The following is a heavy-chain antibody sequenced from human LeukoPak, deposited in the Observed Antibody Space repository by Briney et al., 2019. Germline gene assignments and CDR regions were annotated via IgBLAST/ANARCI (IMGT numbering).Heavy chain of an antibody. J-gene: IGHJ4*02. CDR1: GGSISSNNW. V-gene: IGHV4-4*02. CDR2: SYHSGSP. CDR3: ARVNINNWHSCDY. D-gene: IGHD1-1*01. Sequence: SGTLSLTCAVSGGSISSNNWWGWVRQPPGKGLEWIGESYHSGSPNYNPSLKSRVTISVDKSRNHFSLNLSSVTAADTAVYYCARVNINNWHSCDYWGQGTLVTVSS.